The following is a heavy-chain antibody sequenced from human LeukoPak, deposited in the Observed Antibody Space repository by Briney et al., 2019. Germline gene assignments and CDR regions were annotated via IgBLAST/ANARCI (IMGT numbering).Heavy chain of an antibody. J-gene: IGHJ4*02. V-gene: IGHV1-46*01. D-gene: IGHD3-3*01. CDR3: ARTSAYYFDY. CDR1: GYSFTNYY. CDR2: INPSGGST. Sequence: ASVRVSCKASGYSFTNYYMHWVRQAPGQGLEWMTMINPSGGSTTYAQNFQDRVTVTRDISTSTVYMELSSLTSEDTAVYYCARTSAYYFDYWGQGTLVTVSS.